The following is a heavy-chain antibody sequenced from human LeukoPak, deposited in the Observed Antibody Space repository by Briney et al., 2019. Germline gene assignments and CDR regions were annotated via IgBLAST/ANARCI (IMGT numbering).Heavy chain of an antibody. J-gene: IGHJ4*02. D-gene: IGHD1-26*01. V-gene: IGHV4-59*12. CDR1: GGSISSYY. CDR2: IYYSGST. CDR3: ARAPGKGATDFDY. Sequence: PSETLSLTCTVSGGSISSYYWSWIRQPPGKGLEWIGSIYYSGSTYYNPSLKSRVTISVDTSKNQFSLKLSSVTAADTAVYYCARAPGKGATDFDYWGQGTLVTVSS.